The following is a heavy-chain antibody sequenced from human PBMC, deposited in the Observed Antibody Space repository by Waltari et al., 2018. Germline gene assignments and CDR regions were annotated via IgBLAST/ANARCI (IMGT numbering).Heavy chain of an antibody. Sequence: LSPGKGLEWIGSIYYSGSTYYNPSLKRRVTISVDTSKTQFSRKLSSVPAADTAVYYCASQLTGRYYYYYMDVWGKGTTVTVSS. CDR3: ASQLTGRYYYYYMDV. V-gene: IGHV4-39*01. CDR2: IYYSGST. J-gene: IGHJ6*03. D-gene: IGHD7-27*01.